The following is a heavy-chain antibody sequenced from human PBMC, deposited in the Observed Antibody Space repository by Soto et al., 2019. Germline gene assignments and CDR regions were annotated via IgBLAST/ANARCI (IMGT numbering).Heavy chain of an antibody. CDR1: GCTFSSYA. V-gene: IGHV1-69*13. J-gene: IGHJ3*02. D-gene: IGHD5-18*01. Sequence: SVKVSCKASGCTFSSYAISWVRKAHGQGLEWMGGIIPIFGTANYAQKFQGRVTITADEATSTAYMDLSSLRSEDTTVCYCARDPRYSYSDRAFDICGQGTMVTVSS. CDR2: IIPIFGTA. CDR3: ARDPRYSYSDRAFDI.